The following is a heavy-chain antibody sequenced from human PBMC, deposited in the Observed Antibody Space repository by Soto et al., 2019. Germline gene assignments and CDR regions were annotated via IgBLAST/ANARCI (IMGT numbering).Heavy chain of an antibody. CDR3: ARGRVGAQPTPYDY. CDR1: GYTFTGYY. Sequence: ASVKVSCKASGYTFTGYYIHWVRQAPGQGLEWMGWINPNSGGTNYAQKFQGWVTMTRDTSISTAYMELSRLRSDDTAVYYCARGRVGAQPTPYDYRRRGTLVTVSA. CDR2: INPNSGGT. J-gene: IGHJ4*02. V-gene: IGHV1-2*04. D-gene: IGHD1-26*01.